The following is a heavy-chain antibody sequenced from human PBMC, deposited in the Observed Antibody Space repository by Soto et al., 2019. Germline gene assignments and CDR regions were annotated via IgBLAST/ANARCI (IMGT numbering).Heavy chain of an antibody. D-gene: IGHD3-16*01. CDR1: GFNFNSNV. J-gene: IGHJ4*02. CDR3: AKSYVAWANFPFGS. Sequence: EVQLVESGGGLVQPGGSLRLSCTASGFNFNSNVISWVRQAPGKGLEWLAIIRDDGVTTYYAASVKGRFTISRDNSMNTLYLQMKSLRAEDTAVYYCAKSYVAWANFPFGSWGQGIQVTVSS. V-gene: IGHV3-23*04. CDR2: IRDDGVTT.